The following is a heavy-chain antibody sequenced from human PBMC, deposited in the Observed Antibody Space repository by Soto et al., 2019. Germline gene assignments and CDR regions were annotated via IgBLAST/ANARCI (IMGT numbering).Heavy chain of an antibody. CDR1: GGSISSYY. CDR3: ARDTVGVGSGWYAAFDI. Sequence: SETLSLTCTVSGGSISSYYWSWIRQPPGKGLEWIGYIYYSGSTNYNPSLKSRVTISVDTSKNQFSLKLSSVTAADTAVYYCARDTVGVGSGWYAAFDIWGQGTMVTVSS. V-gene: IGHV4-59*01. D-gene: IGHD6-19*01. J-gene: IGHJ3*02. CDR2: IYYSGST.